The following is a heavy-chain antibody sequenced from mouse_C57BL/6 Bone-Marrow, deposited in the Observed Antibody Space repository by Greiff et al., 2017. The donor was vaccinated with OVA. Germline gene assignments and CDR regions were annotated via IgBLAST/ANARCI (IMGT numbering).Heavy chain of an antibody. CDR2: ISSGGDYI. CDR3: TRDRTVVASRYFDV. V-gene: IGHV5-9-1*02. J-gene: IGHJ1*03. D-gene: IGHD1-1*01. CDR1: GFTFSSYA. Sequence: EVQLQESGEGLVKPGGSLKLSCAASGFTFSSYAMSWVRQTPEKRLEWVAYISSGGDYIYYADTVKGRFTISRDNARNTLYLQMSSLKSEDTAMYYCTRDRTVVASRYFDVWGTGTTVTVSS.